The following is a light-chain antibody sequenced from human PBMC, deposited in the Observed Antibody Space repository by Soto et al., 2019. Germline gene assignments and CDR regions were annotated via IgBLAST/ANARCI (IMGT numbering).Light chain of an antibody. CDR2: DAS. CDR3: QQRFKWPPIT. V-gene: IGKV3-11*01. CDR1: QSFSYF. J-gene: IGKJ5*01. Sequence: EIVLTQSPATLSLSPGDRATLSCRASQSFSYFLAWYQQRPGQAPRLLIYDASKRATGISARFSGSGSGTDFPRTISSLEPEDFAVYYCQQRFKWPPITFGQGTRLEIK.